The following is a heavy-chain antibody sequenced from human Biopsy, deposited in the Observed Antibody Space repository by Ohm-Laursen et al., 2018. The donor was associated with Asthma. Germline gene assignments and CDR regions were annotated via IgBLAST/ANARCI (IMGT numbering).Heavy chain of an antibody. J-gene: IGHJ4*02. Sequence: RSLRLSCAASGFTFSSYSMNWVRQAPGKGLEWVAVISYDGSNKYYADSVKGRFTISRDNSKNTLYLQMNSLRAEDTAVYYCAREGIAVAHFDYWGQGTLVTVSS. D-gene: IGHD6-19*01. V-gene: IGHV3-30*03. CDR3: AREGIAVAHFDY. CDR2: ISYDGSNK. CDR1: GFTFSSYS.